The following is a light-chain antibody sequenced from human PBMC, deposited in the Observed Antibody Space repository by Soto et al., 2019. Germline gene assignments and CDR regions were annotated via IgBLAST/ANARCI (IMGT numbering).Light chain of an antibody. CDR1: QSVSGN. CDR3: QQYNNWPPGT. J-gene: IGKJ1*01. CDR2: DAS. V-gene: IGKV3-15*01. Sequence: EIVMTQSPATLSVSPGEGATLSCRASQSVSGNLAWYQQKPGQAPRLLIYDASTRATGIPARFSGSGSGTEFTLTVSGLQSEDFAVYYCQQYNNWPPGTFGQGTKGDIK.